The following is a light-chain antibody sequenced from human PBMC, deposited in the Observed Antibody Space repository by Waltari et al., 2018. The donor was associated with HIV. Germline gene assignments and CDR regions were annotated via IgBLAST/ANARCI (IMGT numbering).Light chain of an antibody. CDR1: SNDVGGYNY. V-gene: IGLV2-14*01. CDR2: EVR. Sequence: QSALTQPATVSGSPGQSITISCTGGSNDVGGYNYVSWYQHLPGKAPKLIIYEVRNRPSRVSNRFSGSKSGNTASLTISGLQAEDEADYYCTSYASSSSLLFGGGTKLTVL. J-gene: IGLJ2*01. CDR3: TSYASSSSLL.